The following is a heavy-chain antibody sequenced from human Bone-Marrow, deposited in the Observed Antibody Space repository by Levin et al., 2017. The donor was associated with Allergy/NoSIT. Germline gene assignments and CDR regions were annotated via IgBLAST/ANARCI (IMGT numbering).Heavy chain of an antibody. D-gene: IGHD4-17*01. CDR3: ARASYGDYVGAGNH. CDR2: IKEDGSEE. Sequence: GGSLRLSCAASGFTFSNYYMSWVRQTPGKGLEWVANIKEDGSEEYYVDSVKGRFTISRDNAKNSLYLQMNSLRVEDTAVYYCARASYGDYVGAGNHWGQGTPVTVSS. CDR1: GFTFSNYY. V-gene: IGHV3-7*04. J-gene: IGHJ5*02.